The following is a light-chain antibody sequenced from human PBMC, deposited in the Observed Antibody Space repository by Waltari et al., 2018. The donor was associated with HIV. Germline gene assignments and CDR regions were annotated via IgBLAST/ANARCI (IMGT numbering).Light chain of an antibody. CDR2: AAS. Sequence: EIVMTQSPDILSVSPGESVTLSCWASQRISSNLAWYQQQPGQAPRLLIFAASTRAPGIPARFSGSGSGTEFTLTISSLQSEDFAIYYCQQYNDWPLYSFGQGTKLEIK. CDR3: QQYNDWPLYS. J-gene: IGKJ2*03. V-gene: IGKV3-15*01. CDR1: QRISSN.